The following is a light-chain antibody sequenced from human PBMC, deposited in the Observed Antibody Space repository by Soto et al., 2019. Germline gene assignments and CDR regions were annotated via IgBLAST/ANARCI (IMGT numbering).Light chain of an antibody. CDR2: DAS. Sequence: DIPMTQSPSSLSASVGDRVTITCRASQSISSYLNWYQQKPGKAPKLLIYDASSLQSGVPSKFSGSGSGTDFTLTISSLQPEDFATYYCQQSYSTPLTLGGGTKVEIK. J-gene: IGKJ4*01. CDR3: QQSYSTPLT. CDR1: QSISSY. V-gene: IGKV1-39*01.